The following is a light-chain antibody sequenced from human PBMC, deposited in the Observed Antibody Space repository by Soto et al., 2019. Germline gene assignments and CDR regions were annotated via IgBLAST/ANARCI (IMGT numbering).Light chain of an antibody. CDR2: DAY. CDR1: QSFRGL. CDR3: QQRNMWPIT. V-gene: IGKV3-11*01. Sequence: IVMTQSPATLSMSPVERSTLSCRASQSFRGLLAWYQQKPGQAPRLLIYDAYNRATGIPPRFSGSGSGTDFTLTISSLEPEDSAVYYCQQRNMWPITFGQGTRLEIK. J-gene: IGKJ5*01.